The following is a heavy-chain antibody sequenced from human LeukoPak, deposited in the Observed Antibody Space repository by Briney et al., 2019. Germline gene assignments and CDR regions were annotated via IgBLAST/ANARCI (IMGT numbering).Heavy chain of an antibody. D-gene: IGHD6-6*01. CDR2: IYYSGNT. Sequence: SETLSLTCAVSGVSISSSYWSWLRQPPGKGMEWMGYIYYSGNTNYNPSLKSRVAMSIDTSKNQFSLKLTSVTAADTALYYCARDGSGSSADVWGKGTSVTVSS. J-gene: IGHJ6*04. V-gene: IGHV4-59*01. CDR1: GVSISSSY. CDR3: ARDGSGSSADV.